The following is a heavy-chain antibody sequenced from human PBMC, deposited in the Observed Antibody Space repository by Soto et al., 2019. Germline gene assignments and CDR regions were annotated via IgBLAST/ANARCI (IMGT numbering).Heavy chain of an antibody. D-gene: IGHD4-17*01. CDR2: ISAYNRET. CDR3: ARDRATLYGDHSYEAAAI. CDR1: GYTFTSYG. Sequence: QVQLVQSGPDEKMPGASVRVSCTGFGYTFTSYGITWVRQAPGQGLEWLGWISAYNRETKYSQKIQGRVTMTTDTPKSAAYMELRSLRSDDTAIYFCARDRATLYGDHSYEAAAIWGQGTMVTVSS. J-gene: IGHJ3*02. V-gene: IGHV1-18*01.